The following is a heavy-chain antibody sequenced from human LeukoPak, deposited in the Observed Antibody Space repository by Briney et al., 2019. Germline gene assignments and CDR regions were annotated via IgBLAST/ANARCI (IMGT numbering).Heavy chain of an antibody. Sequence: SVKVSCKASGYTFTGYYMRWVRQAPGQGLEWMGGIIPIFGTANYAQKFQGRVTITTDESTSTAYMELSSLRSEDTAVYYCARDRTYYYGSGLGVWGKGTTVTVSS. D-gene: IGHD3-10*01. CDR2: IIPIFGTA. CDR1: GYTFTGYY. V-gene: IGHV1-69*05. J-gene: IGHJ6*04. CDR3: ARDRTYYYGSGLGV.